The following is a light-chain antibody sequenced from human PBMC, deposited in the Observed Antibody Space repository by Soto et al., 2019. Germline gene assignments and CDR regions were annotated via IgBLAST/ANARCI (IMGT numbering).Light chain of an antibody. Sequence: QSVLTQPPSASGTPGQGVTISCSGSSSNIGSNIVNWYQQLPGTAPSLLIYSSNQRPSGVPDRFSGSKSGTSASLAISGLQSEDEADYYCAAWDDRLSGWVFGGGTKLTVL. CDR1: SSNIGSNI. J-gene: IGLJ3*02. CDR2: SSN. V-gene: IGLV1-44*01. CDR3: AAWDDRLSGWV.